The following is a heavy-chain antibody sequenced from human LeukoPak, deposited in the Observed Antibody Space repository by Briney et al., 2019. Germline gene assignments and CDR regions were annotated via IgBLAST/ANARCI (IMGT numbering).Heavy chain of an antibody. J-gene: IGHJ5*02. CDR1: GYTFTSYG. Sequence: ASVKVSCKASGYTFTSYGISWVRQAPGQGLEWMGWISAYNGNTNYAQKLQGRVTMTTDTSTSTAYVELRSLRSDDTAVYYCARDGYCSTTNCYPTENWFDPWGQGTLVTVSS. D-gene: IGHD2-2*03. V-gene: IGHV1-18*01. CDR2: ISAYNGNT. CDR3: ARDGYCSTTNCYPTENWFDP.